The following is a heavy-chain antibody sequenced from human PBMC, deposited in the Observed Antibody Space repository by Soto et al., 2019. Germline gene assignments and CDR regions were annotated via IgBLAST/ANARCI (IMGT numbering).Heavy chain of an antibody. CDR2: IYPGDSET. CDR3: ERKYYDNSNYYGRMDV. D-gene: IGHD3-22*01. CDR1: GYIFTTYW. J-gene: IGHJ6*02. Sequence: GESLKISCKGSGYIFTTYWIGWVRQMPGKGLEWMGIIYPGDSETTYSPSFKGQVTISADKSISTAYLQWSSLKASDTAMYYCERKYYDNSNYYGRMDVWGQGTTVTVSS. V-gene: IGHV5-51*01.